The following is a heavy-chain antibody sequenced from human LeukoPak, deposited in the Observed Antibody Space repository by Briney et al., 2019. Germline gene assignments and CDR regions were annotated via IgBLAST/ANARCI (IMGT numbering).Heavy chain of an antibody. V-gene: IGHV3-30*03. CDR2: ISYDGSNK. CDR3: ARALRVIAVAPTGY. J-gene: IGHJ4*02. Sequence: GGSLRLSCAASGFTFSSYGMHWVRQAPGKGLEWVAVISYDGSNKYYADSVKGRFTISRDNSKNTLYLQMNSLRAEDTAVYYCARALRVIAVAPTGYWGQGTLVTVSS. CDR1: GFTFSSYG. D-gene: IGHD6-19*01.